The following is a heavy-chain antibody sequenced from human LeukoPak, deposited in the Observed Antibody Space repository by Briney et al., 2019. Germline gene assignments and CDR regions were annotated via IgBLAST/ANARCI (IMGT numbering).Heavy chain of an antibody. CDR1: GYTFTSYA. CDR2: INTETQKP. J-gene: IGHJ4*02. V-gene: IGHV7-4-1*02. CDR3: ARDPSGGGSASDY. Sequence: ASVKVSCKASGYTFTSYAMNWVRQAPGQGLEWMGWINTETQKPTYAQGFTGRFVFSLDTSLSTAHLQISNLKAEDTAIYYCARDPSGGGSASDYWGQGTLVTVSP. D-gene: IGHD1-26*01.